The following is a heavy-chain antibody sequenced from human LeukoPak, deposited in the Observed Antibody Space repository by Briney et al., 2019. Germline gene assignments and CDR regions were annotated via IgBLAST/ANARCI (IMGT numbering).Heavy chain of an antibody. Sequence: SQTLSLTCTVSGVSINNGGYYWSWIRQHPGKCLEWIGYIYYSGSSYYNPSLRSRVTISVDTSKNHFSLKLSSVTAADTAVYYCARNRDGYNSFDYWGQGTLVTVSS. J-gene: IGHJ4*02. CDR3: ARNRDGYNSFDY. D-gene: IGHD5-24*01. CDR1: GVSINNGGYY. V-gene: IGHV4-31*03. CDR2: IYYSGSS.